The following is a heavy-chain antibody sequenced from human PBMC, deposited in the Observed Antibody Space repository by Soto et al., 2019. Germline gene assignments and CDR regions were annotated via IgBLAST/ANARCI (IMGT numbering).Heavy chain of an antibody. CDR1: GFTFSSYG. D-gene: IGHD2-2*01. V-gene: IGHV3-30*18. CDR3: AKDSRDIVVVPAAMGAYYYYGMDV. J-gene: IGHJ6*01. CDR2: ISYDGSNK. Sequence: QVQLVESGGGVVQPGRSLRLSCAASGFTFSSYGMHWVRQAPGKGLEWVAVISYDGSNKYYADSVKGRFTISRDNSKNTLYLQMNSLRAEDTAVYYCAKDSRDIVVVPAAMGAYYYYGMDVW.